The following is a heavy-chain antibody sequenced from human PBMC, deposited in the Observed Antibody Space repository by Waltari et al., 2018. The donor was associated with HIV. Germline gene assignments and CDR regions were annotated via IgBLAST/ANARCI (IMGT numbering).Heavy chain of an antibody. CDR1: GLAFSDYH. J-gene: IGHJ4*02. CDR2: IRNTPSSYTT. V-gene: IGHV3-72*01. D-gene: IGHD1-1*01. CDR3: TTSAIGNIFDN. Sequence: EVQLVESGGGLVQPGGSLRLSCADSGLAFSDYHMDWARQAPGKGLEWVGRIRNTPSSYTTEYAASVKGRFSISRDDSRNSLYLQMNSLKTEDTAVYYCTTSAIGNIFDNWGQGTLVTVSS.